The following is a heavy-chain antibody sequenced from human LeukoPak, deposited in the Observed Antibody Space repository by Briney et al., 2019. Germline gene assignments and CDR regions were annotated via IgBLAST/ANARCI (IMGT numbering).Heavy chain of an antibody. J-gene: IGHJ6*03. CDR1: GGSISSYY. Sequence: MSSETLSLTCTVSGGSISSYYWSWIRQPPGKGLEWIGYIYYSGSTNYNPSLKSRVTISVDTSKNQFSLKPRSVTAADTAVYYCARGVDFGPITDIVVVPADYYYYYMDVWGKGTTVTVSS. V-gene: IGHV4-59*12. D-gene: IGHD2-2*01. CDR3: ARGVDFGPITDIVVVPADYYYYYMDV. CDR2: IYYSGST.